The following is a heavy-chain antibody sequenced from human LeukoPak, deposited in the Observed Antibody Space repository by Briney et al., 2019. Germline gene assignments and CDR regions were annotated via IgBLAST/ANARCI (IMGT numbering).Heavy chain of an antibody. CDR1: GYTFTKYG. V-gene: IGHV1-18*01. J-gene: IGHJ3*02. CDR3: ARESGSDAFDI. Sequence: ATVKVSCKASGYTFTKYGVSWVRQAPGQGLEWMGWISAYNGDIKYAQRGKGRVTMTTDTSTSTVYMELRSLRSDDTAVYYCARESGSDAFDIWGQGTMVTVSS. CDR2: ISAYNGDI.